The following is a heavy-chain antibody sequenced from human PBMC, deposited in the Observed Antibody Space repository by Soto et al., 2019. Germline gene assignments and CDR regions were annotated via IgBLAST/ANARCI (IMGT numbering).Heavy chain of an antibody. V-gene: IGHV3-30*04. D-gene: IGHD3-10*01. CDR3: ARNGSGNYYHFDY. CDR2: ISYDGRNK. CDR1: GFTFSNYA. Sequence: GESLKISCAASGFTFSNYAMHWVRRAPGKGLEWVAVISYDGRNKYYADSVKGRFTISRDNSKNTLYLQVNSLRADDTAVYYCARNGSGNYYHFDYWGQGTLVTVSS. J-gene: IGHJ4*02.